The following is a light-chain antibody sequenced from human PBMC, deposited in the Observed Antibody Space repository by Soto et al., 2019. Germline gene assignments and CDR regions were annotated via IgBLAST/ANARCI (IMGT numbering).Light chain of an antibody. CDR1: QSVSSY. Sequence: DIQMTQSPSSLSASVGDRVTITCRASQSVSSYLNWYQQKPGKAPKLLIYAASSLQSGVPSRFSGSGSGTAFTLTISSLQPEDFATYYCQQSYSTPWTFGQGPKVEIK. CDR3: QQSYSTPWT. CDR2: AAS. J-gene: IGKJ1*01. V-gene: IGKV1-39*01.